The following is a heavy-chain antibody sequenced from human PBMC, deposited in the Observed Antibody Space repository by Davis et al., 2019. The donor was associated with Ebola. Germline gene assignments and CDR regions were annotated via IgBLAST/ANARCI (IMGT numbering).Heavy chain of an antibody. Sequence: SGPTLVKPTQTLTLTCTFSGFSLGTGGVGVGWLRQPPGTALEWLGIIYWNDERRHRPSLKSRLTISKDTSKDQVVLTMTNMDPVDTGTYYCLYRPLPAPPPHYGMDVWGQGTTVTVSS. V-gene: IGHV2-5*01. J-gene: IGHJ6*02. CDR2: IYWNDER. CDR3: LYRPLPAPPPHYGMDV. D-gene: IGHD2-15*01. CDR1: GFSLGTGGVG.